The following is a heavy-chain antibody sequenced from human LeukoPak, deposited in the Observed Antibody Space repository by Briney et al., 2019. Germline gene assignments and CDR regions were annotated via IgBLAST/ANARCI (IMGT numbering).Heavy chain of an antibody. CDR2: INPNSGGT. Sequence: ASVKVSCKASGYTFTGYYMHWVRQAPGQGLEWMGWINPNSGGTNYAQKLQGRVTMTTDTSTRTAYMELRSLRSDDTAAYYCARDVSHRLYYDSSGYYILFDSWGQGTLVTVSS. CDR3: ARDVSHRLYYDSSGYYILFDS. D-gene: IGHD3-22*01. V-gene: IGHV1-2*02. CDR1: GYTFTGYY. J-gene: IGHJ4*02.